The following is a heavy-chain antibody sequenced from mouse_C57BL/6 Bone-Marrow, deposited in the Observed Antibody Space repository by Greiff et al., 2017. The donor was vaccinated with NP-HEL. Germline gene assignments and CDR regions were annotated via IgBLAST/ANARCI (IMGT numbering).Heavy chain of an antibody. Sequence: QVQLQQPGAELVRPGSSVKLSCKASGYTFTSYWMHWVKQRPIQGLEWIGNIDPSDSETHYNQKFKDKATLTVDKSSSTAYMQLSSLTSEDSAVYYCARDYYGSIHWYFDVWGTGTTVTVSS. CDR2: IDPSDSET. D-gene: IGHD1-1*01. V-gene: IGHV1-52*01. CDR1: GYTFTSYW. J-gene: IGHJ1*03. CDR3: ARDYYGSIHWYFDV.